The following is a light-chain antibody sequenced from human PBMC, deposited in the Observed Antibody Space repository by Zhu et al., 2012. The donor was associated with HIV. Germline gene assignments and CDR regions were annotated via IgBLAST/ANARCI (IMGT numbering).Light chain of an antibody. CDR1: QSVYKW. J-gene: IGKJ2*01. CDR3: QQYYTPSYA. Sequence: DIQMTQPPSTLSASVGDRVTITCRASQSVYKWLAWYQQKPEKAPKLLIYEASSLETGVPSRFSGSGSGTEFTLTISSLQPDDFATYSCQQYYTPSYAFGQGTKLQIK. V-gene: IGKV1-5*03. CDR2: EAS.